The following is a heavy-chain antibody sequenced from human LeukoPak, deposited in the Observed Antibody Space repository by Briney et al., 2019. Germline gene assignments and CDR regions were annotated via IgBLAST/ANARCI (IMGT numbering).Heavy chain of an antibody. CDR3: ASISSSWEDYFDY. CDR1: GYTFTSYY. CDR2: INPSGGST. D-gene: IGHD6-13*01. J-gene: IGHJ4*02. Sequence: ASVKVSFTASGYTFTSYYMHWVRQAPGQGLEWMGIINPSGGSTSYAQKFQGRVTMTRDTSTSTVYMELSSLRSEDTAVYYCASISSSWEDYFDYWGQGTLVTVSS. V-gene: IGHV1-46*01.